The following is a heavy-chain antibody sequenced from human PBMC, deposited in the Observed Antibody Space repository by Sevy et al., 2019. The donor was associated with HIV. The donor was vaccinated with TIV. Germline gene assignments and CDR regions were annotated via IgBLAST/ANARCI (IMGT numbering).Heavy chain of an antibody. V-gene: IGHV3-53*01. CDR2: IYSGGST. CDR3: ASSDSSNYYDSSGYYPRFPHFDY. CDR1: GFTVSSNY. Sequence: GGSLRLSCAASGFTVSSNYMSWVRQAPGKGLEWVSVIYSGGSTYYADSVKGRFTISRDNSKNTLYLQMNSLRAEDTVVYCCASSDSSNYYDSSGYYPRFPHFDYWGQGTLVTVSS. D-gene: IGHD3-22*01. J-gene: IGHJ4*02.